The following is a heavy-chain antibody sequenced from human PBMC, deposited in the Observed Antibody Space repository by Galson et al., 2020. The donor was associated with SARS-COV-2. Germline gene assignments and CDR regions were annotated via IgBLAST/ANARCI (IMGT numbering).Heavy chain of an antibody. CDR1: GFTFSSYS. J-gene: IGHJ6*02. Sequence: GGSLRLSCAASGFTFSSYSMNWVRQAPGKGLEWVSSISSSSYIYYADSVKGRFTISRDNAKNSLYLQMNSLRAEDTAVYYCASDDFGRTLGEMYCYYGMDVWGQGTTVTVSS. D-gene: IGHD3-3*01. CDR2: ISSSSYI. CDR3: ASDDFGRTLGEMYCYYGMDV. V-gene: IGHV3-21*01.